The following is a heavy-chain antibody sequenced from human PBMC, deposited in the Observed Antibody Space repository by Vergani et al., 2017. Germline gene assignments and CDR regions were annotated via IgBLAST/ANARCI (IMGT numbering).Heavy chain of an antibody. Sequence: QVQLQESGPGLVKPSETLSLTCTVSGGSISSHYWSWIRQPAGKGLEWIGYIYYSGSTNYNPSLKSRVTISVDTSKNQFSLKLSSVTAADTAVYYCARDSLGYAREGWFDPWGQGTLVTVSS. CDR2: IYYSGST. V-gene: IGHV4-59*11. CDR3: ARDSLGYAREGWFDP. D-gene: IGHD2-2*01. J-gene: IGHJ5*02. CDR1: GGSISSHY.